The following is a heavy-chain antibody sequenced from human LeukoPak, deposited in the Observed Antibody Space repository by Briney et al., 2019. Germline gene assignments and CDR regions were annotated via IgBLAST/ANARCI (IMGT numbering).Heavy chain of an antibody. D-gene: IGHD1-26*01. V-gene: IGHV3-7*01. CDR3: ARSERPEWELPGSDAFDI. CDR2: IKQDGSEK. J-gene: IGHJ3*02. Sequence: GGSLRLSCAASGFTFSSYWMSWVRQAPGKGLEWVANIKQDGSEKYYADSGKGRFTISRDNSKNTLYLQMNSLRAEDTAVYYCARSERPEWELPGSDAFDIWGQGTMVTVSS. CDR1: GFTFSSYW.